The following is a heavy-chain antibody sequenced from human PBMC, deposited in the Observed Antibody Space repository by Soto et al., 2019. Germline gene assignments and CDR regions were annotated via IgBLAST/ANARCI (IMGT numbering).Heavy chain of an antibody. D-gene: IGHD6-19*01. CDR2: ISYDGSNK. CDR3: ARDFGYSSGWYLHRRFDY. J-gene: IGHJ4*02. Sequence: HPGGSLRLSCAASGFTFSSYAMHWVRQAPGKGLEWVAVISYDGSNKYYADSVKGRFTISRDNSKNTLYLQMNSLRAEDTAVYYCARDFGYSSGWYLHRRFDYWGQGTLVTVSS. V-gene: IGHV3-30-3*01. CDR1: GFTFSSYA.